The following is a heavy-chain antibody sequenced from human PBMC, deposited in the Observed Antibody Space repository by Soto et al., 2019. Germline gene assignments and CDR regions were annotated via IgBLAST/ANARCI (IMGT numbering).Heavy chain of an antibody. D-gene: IGHD2-15*01. V-gene: IGHV4-31*03. J-gene: IGHJ5*02. CDR2: VYYSGST. Sequence: QVQLQESGPRLVKPSQTLSLTCTVSGGSTSSGGYYWSWIRQYPGKGLEWIGFVYYSGSTYYNPSLKSRVIISVDTSKKQFSLKLSSVTAADTAVYYCARDAAVKWFDPWGQGTLVTVSS. CDR1: GGSTSSGGYY. CDR3: ARDAAVKWFDP.